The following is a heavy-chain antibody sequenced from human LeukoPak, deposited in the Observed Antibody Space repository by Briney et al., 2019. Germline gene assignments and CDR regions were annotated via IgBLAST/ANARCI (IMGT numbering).Heavy chain of an antibody. CDR2: ISSSGSST. D-gene: IGHD6-19*01. J-gene: IGHJ4*02. CDR1: RFTFSNYN. CDR3: ARDRGRVAGEYFDY. Sequence: GGSLRLSCAASRFTFSNYNMNWVRQAPGEGLEWVSYISSSGSSTKYADSVKGRFTVSRDNAKNSPYLQMNSLRVEDTAVYYCARDRGRVAGEYFDYWGQGTLVTVSS. V-gene: IGHV3-48*04.